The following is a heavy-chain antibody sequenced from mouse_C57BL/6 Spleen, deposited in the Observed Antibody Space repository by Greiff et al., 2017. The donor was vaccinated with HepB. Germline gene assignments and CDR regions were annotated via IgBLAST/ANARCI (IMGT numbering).Heavy chain of an antibody. CDR3: ARHYYGSRPFDY. D-gene: IGHD1-1*01. CDR2: IDPSDSYT. J-gene: IGHJ2*01. Sequence: VQLQQPGAELVKPGASVKLSCKASGYTFTSYWMQWVKQRPGQGLEWIGEIDPSDSYTNYNQKFKGKATLTVGTSSSTAYMQLSSLTSEDSAVYYCARHYYGSRPFDYWGQGTTLTVSS. V-gene: IGHV1-50*01. CDR1: GYTFTSYW.